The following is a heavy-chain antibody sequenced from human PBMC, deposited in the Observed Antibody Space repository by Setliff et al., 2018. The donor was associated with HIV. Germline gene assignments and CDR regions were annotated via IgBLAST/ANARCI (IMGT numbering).Heavy chain of an antibody. CDR3: ARLGSGWSDSYYYSMDI. V-gene: IGHV1-18*04. D-gene: IGHD6-19*01. CDR2: ISPNFGHT. J-gene: IGHJ6*02. Sequence: SVKVSCKASGYTFTTYGISWVRQAPGHGLEWMGWISPNFGHTKYAQKFLYRVTMTIDTATSRAYMELRSLRSDDTAVYFFARLGSGWSDSYYYSMDIWGQGTTVTVSS. CDR1: GYTFTTYG.